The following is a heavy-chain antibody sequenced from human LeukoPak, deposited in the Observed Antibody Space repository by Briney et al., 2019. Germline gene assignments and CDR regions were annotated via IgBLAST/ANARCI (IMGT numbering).Heavy chain of an antibody. CDR3: ARLSSSWLGD. CDR2: IYHSGST. J-gene: IGHJ4*02. D-gene: IGHD6-13*01. V-gene: IGHV4-38-2*02. Sequence: SETLSLTCSVSGYSISSGYYWGWIRQPPGKGLEWIAYIYHSGSTYYNSSLKSRVTISVDTSKNQFSLRLSSVTAADTAVYYCARLSSSWLGDWGQGTLVTVSS. CDR1: GYSISSGYY.